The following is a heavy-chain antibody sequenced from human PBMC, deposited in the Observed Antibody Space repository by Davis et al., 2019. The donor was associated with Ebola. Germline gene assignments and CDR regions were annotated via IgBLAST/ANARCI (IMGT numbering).Heavy chain of an antibody. Sequence: AASVKVSCKASGYTFRSYGISWVRQAPGQGLEWMGWINSHNGNTNYAQKLQGRVTMTTDTSTSTAYIELRSLRSDGTAVYYCARDQFQDYSNYAQVRFDPWGQGTLVTVS. CDR2: INSHNGNT. V-gene: IGHV1-18*01. CDR3: ARDQFQDYSNYAQVRFDP. D-gene: IGHD4-11*01. J-gene: IGHJ5*02. CDR1: GYTFRSYG.